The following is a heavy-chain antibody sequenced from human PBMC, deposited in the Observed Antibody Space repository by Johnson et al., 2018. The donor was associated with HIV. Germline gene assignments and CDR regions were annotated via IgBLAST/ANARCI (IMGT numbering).Heavy chain of an antibody. V-gene: IGHV3-53*01. CDR1: GFTVDSNY. CDR3: ASSLSSRSHDAFDM. CDR2: IYSGGST. D-gene: IGHD6-13*01. Sequence: VQLVESGGGLIQPGGSLRLSCAASGFTVDSNYMSWVHQAPGKGLEWVSVIYSGGSTYYADSVTGRFTISRDNSKNTLYLQMNSLRAEDTAVYSCASSLSSRSHDAFDMWGQGTMVTVSS. J-gene: IGHJ3*02.